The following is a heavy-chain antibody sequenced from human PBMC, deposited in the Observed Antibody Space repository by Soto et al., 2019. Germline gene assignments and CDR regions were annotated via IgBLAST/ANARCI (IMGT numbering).Heavy chain of an antibody. CDR2: ISGSGGSP. J-gene: IGHJ6*02. Sequence: GGSLRLSCVASGFIFSTSAMSWVRQAPGKGREWVSAISGSGGSPYYADSVKGRFTISRDNSKNTLYLELNSLTAEDTAVYYCAKGPTIFGVIIVPEYYYGLHVCGQATTLTVS. D-gene: IGHD3-3*01. V-gene: IGHV3-23*01. CDR3: AKGPTIFGVIIVPEYYYGLHV. CDR1: GFIFSTSA.